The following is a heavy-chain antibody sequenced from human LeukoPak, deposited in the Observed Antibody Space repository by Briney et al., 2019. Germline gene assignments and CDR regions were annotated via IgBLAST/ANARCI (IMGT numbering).Heavy chain of an antibody. D-gene: IGHD1-26*01. CDR1: GFTFSSYA. V-gene: IGHV4-59*01. J-gene: IGHJ4*02. Sequence: GSLRLSCAASGFTFSSYAMSWIRQPPGKGLEWIGYIYYSGSTNYNPSLKSRVTISVDTSKNQFSLKLSSVTAADTAVYYCARDGGSYYDFDYWGQGTLVTVSS. CDR2: IYYSGST. CDR3: ARDGGSYYDFDY.